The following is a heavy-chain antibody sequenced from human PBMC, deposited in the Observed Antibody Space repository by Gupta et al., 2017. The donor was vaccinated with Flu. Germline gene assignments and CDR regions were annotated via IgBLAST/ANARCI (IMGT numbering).Heavy chain of an antibody. V-gene: IGHV3-30*04. CDR3: ARAGYCSGGVCYPPNNYYMDV. D-gene: IGHD2-8*02. J-gene: IGHJ6*03. CDR2: ISYDGNNE. Sequence: RQAPGRRLDWVAVISYDGNNEYYTDSVKGRFTISRDNSKNTLYLQMNSLRAEDTAVYYCARAGYCSGGVCYPPNNYYMDVWGKGTTVTVSS.